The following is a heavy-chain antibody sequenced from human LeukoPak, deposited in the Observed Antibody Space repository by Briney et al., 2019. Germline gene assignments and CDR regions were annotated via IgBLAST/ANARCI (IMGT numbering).Heavy chain of an antibody. CDR2: IRFDGSDI. V-gene: IGHV3-30*02. D-gene: IGHD3-9*01. J-gene: IGHJ4*02. CDR3: AKDHATYDFLTGYPAY. CDR1: GFTFSSSG. Sequence: GGSLRLSCAASGFTFSSSGMHWVRQAPGKGLEWVAFIRFDGSDIYYGDSVKGRFTISRDNSKNTLYLHLNSLRGEDTAVYYCAKDHATYDFLTGYPAYWGQGTLVTVSS.